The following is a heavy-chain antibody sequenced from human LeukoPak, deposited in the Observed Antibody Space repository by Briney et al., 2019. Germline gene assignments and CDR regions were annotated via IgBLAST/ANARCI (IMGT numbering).Heavy chain of an antibody. Sequence: GGPLRLSCEVSGFDFSTYSMNWVRQAPGKGLEWVSSISGSSTYKFYADSVKGRFTISRDNAKNSVYLQMDSLSVDDTAVYYCARDYQHQGFDYWGQGTLVTVSS. D-gene: IGHD2-2*01. CDR2: ISGSSTYK. V-gene: IGHV3-21*01. J-gene: IGHJ4*02. CDR1: GFDFSTYS. CDR3: ARDYQHQGFDY.